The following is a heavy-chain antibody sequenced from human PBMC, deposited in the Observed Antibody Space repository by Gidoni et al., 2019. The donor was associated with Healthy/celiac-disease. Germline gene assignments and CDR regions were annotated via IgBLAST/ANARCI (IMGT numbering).Heavy chain of an antibody. V-gene: IGHV1-46*03. J-gene: IGHJ6*03. Sequence: QLQLVQSGAEAKKPGASVKVSCKASGYTFTSYYRHWVRQAPGQGLEWMGIINPSGGSTSYAQKFQGRVTMTRDTSTSTVYMELSSLRSEDTAVYYCARGIRGPIDDYWYYYMDVWGKGTTVTVSS. CDR3: ARGIRGPIDDYWYYYMDV. CDR2: INPSGGST. CDR1: GYTFTSYY. D-gene: IGHD5-18*01.